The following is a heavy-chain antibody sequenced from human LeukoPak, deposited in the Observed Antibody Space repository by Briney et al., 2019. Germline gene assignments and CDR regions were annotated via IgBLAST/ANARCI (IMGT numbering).Heavy chain of an antibody. Sequence: GGSLRLSCAASGFTFDDYAMHWVRQAPGKGLEWVSGISWNSGSIGYADSVKGRFTISRDNAKNSLYLQMNSLRAEDTALYYCTTVFTGNSGSSLTIYYYYYMDVWGKGTTVTVSS. V-gene: IGHV3-9*01. CDR2: ISWNSGSI. D-gene: IGHD4-23*01. CDR1: GFTFDDYA. CDR3: TTVFTGNSGSSLTIYYYYYMDV. J-gene: IGHJ6*03.